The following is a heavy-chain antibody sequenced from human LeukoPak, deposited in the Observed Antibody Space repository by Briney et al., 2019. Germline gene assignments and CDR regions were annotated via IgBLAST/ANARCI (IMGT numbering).Heavy chain of an antibody. V-gene: IGHV4-31*03. J-gene: IGHJ5*02. CDR2: IYYSGST. CDR1: GGSISSGGYY. D-gene: IGHD1-26*01. Sequence: PSQTLSLTCTVSGGSISSGGYYWSWIRQHPGKGLEWIGYIYYSGSTYYNPFLKSRVTISVDTSKNQFSLKLSSVTAADTAVYYCARVRVVGATRWFDPWGQGTLVTVSS. CDR3: ARVRVVGATRWFDP.